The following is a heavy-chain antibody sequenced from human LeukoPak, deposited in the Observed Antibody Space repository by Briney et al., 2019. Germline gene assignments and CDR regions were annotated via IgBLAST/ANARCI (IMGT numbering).Heavy chain of an antibody. CDR2: INPSGGST. V-gene: IGHV1-46*01. J-gene: IGHJ4*02. Sequence: ASVKVSCKASGYTVTSYYMHWVRQAPGQGLEWMGIINPSGGSTSYAQKFQGRVTMTRDTSTSTVYTELSSLRSEDTAVYYCAILTTYYFDYWGQGTLVTVSS. D-gene: IGHD1/OR15-1a*01. CDR3: AILTTYYFDY. CDR1: GYTVTSYY.